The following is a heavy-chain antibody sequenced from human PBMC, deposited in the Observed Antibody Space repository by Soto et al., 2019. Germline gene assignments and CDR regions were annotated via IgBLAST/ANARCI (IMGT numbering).Heavy chain of an antibody. D-gene: IGHD3-22*01. CDR2: INPSGGST. CDR3: ARGNLYFYVSSGYANRDLFDY. CDR1: GYTFTSYY. V-gene: IGHV1-46*03. Sequence: ASVKVSCKASGYTFTSYYMHWVRQAPGQGLEWMGIINPSGGSTSYAQKFQGRVTMTRDTSTSTVYMELSSLRSEDTAVYYCARGNLYFYVSSGYANRDLFDYCGRGSLVPVSS. J-gene: IGHJ4*02.